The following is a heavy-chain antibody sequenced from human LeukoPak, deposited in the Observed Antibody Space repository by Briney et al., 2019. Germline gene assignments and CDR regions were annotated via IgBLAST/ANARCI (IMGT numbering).Heavy chain of an antibody. CDR2: IYPGDSDT. CDR3: ARRLNDFWSGYYHPQNYFDY. V-gene: IGHV5-51*01. Sequence: NHGESLKISCKGSGYSFTSYWIGWVRQMPGKGLEWMGIIYPGDSDTRYSPSFQGQVTISADKSISTAYLQWSSLKASDTAMYYCARRLNDFWSGYYHPQNYFDYWGQGTLVTVSS. D-gene: IGHD3-3*01. J-gene: IGHJ4*02. CDR1: GYSFTSYW.